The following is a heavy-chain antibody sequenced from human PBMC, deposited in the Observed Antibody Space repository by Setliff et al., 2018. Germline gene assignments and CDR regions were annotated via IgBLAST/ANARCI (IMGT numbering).Heavy chain of an antibody. D-gene: IGHD1-26*01. J-gene: IGHJ4*02. CDR1: GASTTTYY. Sequence: NPSETLSLTCEVSGASTTTYYWSWIRQPPGKGLEWIGYVFYGGNTKFNPPLKSRASISVDTTKNQFSLRLISVTAADTAIYYCARHLGPWDPVDYWGPGTLVTVSS. CDR3: ARHLGPWDPVDY. CDR2: VFYGGNT. V-gene: IGHV4-59*08.